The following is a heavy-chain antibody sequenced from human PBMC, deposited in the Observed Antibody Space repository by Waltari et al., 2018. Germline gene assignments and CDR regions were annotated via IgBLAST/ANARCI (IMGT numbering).Heavy chain of an antibody. CDR1: GGSISSGDYY. D-gene: IGHD2-15*01. J-gene: IGHJ6*03. Sequence: QVQLQESGPGLVKPSQTLTLTCSVSGGSISSGDYYWSWIRQPPGKGLEWIGYIYNTGSTNYNPSLKGRVSISVDTSKNQFSLKVRSVTAADTAVYYCGRGLGCSGGSCYNNPLDYSMDVWGKGTTVSVSS. CDR3: GRGLGCSGGSCYNNPLDYSMDV. CDR2: IYNTGST. V-gene: IGHV4-30-4*01.